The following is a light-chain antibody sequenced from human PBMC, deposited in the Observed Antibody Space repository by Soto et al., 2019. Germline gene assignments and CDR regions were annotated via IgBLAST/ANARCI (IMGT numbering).Light chain of an antibody. CDR1: QSVSSN. Sequence: EIVMTQSPATLSVSPGERATLSCRASQSVSSNLAWYQQKPGQAPRLLIYGASTRATGIPARFSGSGSGTEFTLTISSLQSEDFGVYYCQQYNNWPLTFGGGTKVAIK. CDR2: GAS. J-gene: IGKJ4*01. V-gene: IGKV3-15*01. CDR3: QQYNNWPLT.